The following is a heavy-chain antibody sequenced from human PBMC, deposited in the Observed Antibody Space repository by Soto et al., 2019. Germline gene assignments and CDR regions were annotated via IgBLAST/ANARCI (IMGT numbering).Heavy chain of an antibody. CDR3: ARVGLERSWFDP. Sequence: SETLSLTCTVSGGSISSGGYYWSWIRQHPGKGLEWIGYIYYSGSTYYNPSLKSRVTISVDTSKNQFSLKLSSVTAADTAVYYCARVGLERSWFDPWGQGTLVTSPQ. CDR2: IYYSGST. V-gene: IGHV4-31*03. D-gene: IGHD1-1*01. J-gene: IGHJ5*02. CDR1: GGSISSGGYY.